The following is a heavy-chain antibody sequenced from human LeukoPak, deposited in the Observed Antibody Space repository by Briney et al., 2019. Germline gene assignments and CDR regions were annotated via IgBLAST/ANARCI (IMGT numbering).Heavy chain of an antibody. Sequence: GESLRLSCAASGFTFNSYAMSWVRQAPGKGLEWVSYITGGSHYIYYADSVKGRFTISRDNAKNSLYLQMNNLRAEDTAVYYCARRGAGFDYWGLGTLVTVSS. D-gene: IGHD1-26*01. V-gene: IGHV3-21*01. J-gene: IGHJ4*02. CDR1: GFTFNSYA. CDR3: ARRGAGFDY. CDR2: ITGGSHYI.